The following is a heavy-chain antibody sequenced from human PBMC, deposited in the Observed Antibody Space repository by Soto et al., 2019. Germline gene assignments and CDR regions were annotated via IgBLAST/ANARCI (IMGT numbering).Heavy chain of an antibody. CDR3: ARDPSVVVVAATPYYYYGMDV. D-gene: IGHD2-15*01. CDR2: IKQDGSEK. J-gene: IGHJ6*02. CDR1: GFTFSSYW. V-gene: IGHV3-7*01. Sequence: ASGFTFSSYWMSWVRQAPGKGLEWVANIKQDGSEKYYVDSVKGRFTISRDNAKNSLYLQMNSLRAEDTAVYYCARDPSVVVVAATPYYYYGMDVWGQGTTVTVSS.